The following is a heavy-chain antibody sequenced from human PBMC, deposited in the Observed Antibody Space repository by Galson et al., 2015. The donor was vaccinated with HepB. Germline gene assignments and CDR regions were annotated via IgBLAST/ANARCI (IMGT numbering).Heavy chain of an antibody. CDR3: ARERINIADEGSALDI. CDR1: GLTFSTYG. J-gene: IGHJ3*02. CDR2: IWYDGSNK. D-gene: IGHD6-13*01. Sequence: SLRLSCAVSGLTFSTYGMHWVRQAPGKGLEWVAVIWYDGSNKNYSDSVKGRFTIFRDNSKHMLYLQMISLRAEDTAVYYCARERINIADEGSALDIWGQGTMVTVSS. V-gene: IGHV3-33*01.